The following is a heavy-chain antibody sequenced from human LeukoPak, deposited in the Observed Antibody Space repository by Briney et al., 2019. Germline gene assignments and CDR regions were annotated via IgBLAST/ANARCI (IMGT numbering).Heavy chain of an antibody. CDR3: ARGPRIAVAGLVDY. CDR2: ISSSSSYI. J-gene: IGHJ4*02. V-gene: IGHV3-21*01. CDR1: GFTFSSYS. Sequence: GGSLRLSCAASGFTFSSYSMNWVRQAPGKGLEWVSSISSSSSYIYYADSVKGRFTISRDNAKNSLYLQMNSLRAEDTAVYYCARGPRIAVAGLVDYWGQGTLVTVSS. D-gene: IGHD6-19*01.